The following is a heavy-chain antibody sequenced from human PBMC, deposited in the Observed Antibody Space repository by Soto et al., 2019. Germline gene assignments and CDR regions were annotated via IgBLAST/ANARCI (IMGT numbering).Heavy chain of an antibody. V-gene: IGHV4-59*01. Sequence: SETLSLTCTVSGGSISSYYWSWIRQPPGKGLEWIGYIYYSGSTNYNPSLKSRVTISVDTSKNQFSLKLSSVTAADTAVYYCARERSLDGSGSYYKGTQDYFDYWGQGTLVTVSS. J-gene: IGHJ4*02. D-gene: IGHD3-10*01. CDR1: GGSISSYY. CDR2: IYYSGST. CDR3: ARERSLDGSGSYYKGTQDYFDY.